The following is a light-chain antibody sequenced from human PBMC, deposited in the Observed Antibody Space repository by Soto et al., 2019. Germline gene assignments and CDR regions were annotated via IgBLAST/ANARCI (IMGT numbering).Light chain of an antibody. CDR3: QSYDSSLRGSV. J-gene: IGLJ3*02. V-gene: IGLV1-40*01. CDR1: SSNIGAHFD. Sequence: QSVLTQPPSVSGAPGQRVTISCTGSSSNIGAHFDVHWYQQLPGTAPKLLIYGNNNRPSGVPDRFSGSKSGTSASLAITGRQGADEADHHRQSYDSSLRGSVFGGGTKLTVL. CDR2: GNN.